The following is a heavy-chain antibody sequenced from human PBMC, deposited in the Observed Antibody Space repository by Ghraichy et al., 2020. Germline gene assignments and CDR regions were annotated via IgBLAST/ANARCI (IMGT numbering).Heavy chain of an antibody. CDR2: IDSDGSDT. Sequence: LSLTCAASEFTFIRYWMHWVRQVPGKGLVWVSRIDSDGSDTIYADSVMGRFTISRDNAKNTLYLQMNSLRAEDTAVYFCARGGLDHAFDIWGQGTMVTVSS. V-gene: IGHV3-74*01. CDR1: EFTFIRYW. D-gene: IGHD3-9*01. CDR3: ARGGLDHAFDI. J-gene: IGHJ3*02.